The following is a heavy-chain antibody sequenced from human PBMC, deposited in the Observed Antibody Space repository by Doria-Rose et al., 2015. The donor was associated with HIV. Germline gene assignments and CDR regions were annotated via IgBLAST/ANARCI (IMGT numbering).Heavy chain of an antibody. CDR3: ARIKSSRWYHKYYFDF. CDR2: IFSDDER. J-gene: IGHJ4*02. Sequence: QVTLKESGPVLVKPTETLTLTCTVSGVSLSSPGMGVSWIRQPPGKALEWLASIFSDDERSYKTSLKSRLTISRATSKSQVVLTMTDMDPVDTATYYCARIKSSRWYHKYYFDFWGQGTPVIVSA. V-gene: IGHV2-26*01. D-gene: IGHD6-13*01. CDR1: GVSLSSPGMG.